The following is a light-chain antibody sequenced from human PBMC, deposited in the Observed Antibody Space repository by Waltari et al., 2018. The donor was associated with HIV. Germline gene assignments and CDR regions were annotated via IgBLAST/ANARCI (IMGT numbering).Light chain of an antibody. V-gene: IGLV2-11*01. CDR3: CSFAGTYTI. CDR1: YRDVGDYNY. CDR2: DVS. Sequence: QSALTQPRSVSGSPGQSVTISCTGTYRDVGDYNYVSWYQQHPGKAPKLMIYDVSQRPSGVPDRFSGSKSGNTASLTISGLQADDDADYYCCSFAGTYTIFGGGTKLTVL. J-gene: IGLJ2*01.